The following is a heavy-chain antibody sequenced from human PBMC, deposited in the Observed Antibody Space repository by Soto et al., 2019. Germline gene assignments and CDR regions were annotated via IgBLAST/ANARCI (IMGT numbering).Heavy chain of an antibody. V-gene: IGHV3-66*01. CDR2: IYSGGTT. CDR1: GFSVSINY. J-gene: IGHJ3*01. Sequence: ELQLVESGGGLVQPGGSLRLSCAASGFSVSINYVNWVRQAPGKGLELVSVIYSGGTTHYADSVKGRFTISRDTSKNTRYLQMNSLRVEDTAVYYCAGDSTDGDFVDAFAVWGQGTMVTVSS. CDR3: AGDSTDGDFVDAFAV. D-gene: IGHD4-17*01.